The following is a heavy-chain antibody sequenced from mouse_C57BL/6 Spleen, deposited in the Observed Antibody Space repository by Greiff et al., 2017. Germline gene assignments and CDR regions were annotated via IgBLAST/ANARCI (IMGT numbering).Heavy chain of an antibody. Sequence: QVHVKQPGAELVKPGASVKLSCKASGYTFTSYWMHWVKQRPGQGLEWIGMIHPNSGSTNYNEKFKSKATLTVDKSSSTAYMQLSSLTSEDSAVYYCARGGDYDVAWFAYWGQGTLVTVSA. CDR2: IHPNSGST. D-gene: IGHD2-4*01. V-gene: IGHV1-64*01. CDR1: GYTFTSYW. J-gene: IGHJ3*01. CDR3: ARGGDYDVAWFAY.